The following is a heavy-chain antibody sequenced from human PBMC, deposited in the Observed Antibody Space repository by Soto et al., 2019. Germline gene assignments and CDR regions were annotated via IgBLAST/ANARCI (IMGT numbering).Heavy chain of an antibody. CDR1: GDSISSPNW. J-gene: IGHJ4*02. Sequence: QVQLQESGPGLVKPSGTLSLTCGISGDSISSPNWWTWVRQPPGEGLEWIGEIYHSGSTNYNPSLKSRVTISLDKSKNQFSLRLRSLTAADTAIYYCARHEYYSPFDYWGQGILVTVSS. V-gene: IGHV4-4*02. D-gene: IGHD2-15*01. CDR2: IYHSGST. CDR3: ARHEYYSPFDY.